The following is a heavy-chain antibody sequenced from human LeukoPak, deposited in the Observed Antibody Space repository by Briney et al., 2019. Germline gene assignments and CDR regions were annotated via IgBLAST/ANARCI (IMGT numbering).Heavy chain of an antibody. CDR2: ISSSSSTI. J-gene: IGHJ4*02. D-gene: IGHD3-3*01. Sequence: GGSLRLSCAASGFTFSSYSMNWVRQAPGKGLEWDSYISSSSSTIYYADSVKGRFTISRDNAKNSLYLQMNSLRAEDTAVYYCARADDFWDFDYWGQGTLVTVSS. V-gene: IGHV3-48*04. CDR1: GFTFSSYS. CDR3: ARADDFWDFDY.